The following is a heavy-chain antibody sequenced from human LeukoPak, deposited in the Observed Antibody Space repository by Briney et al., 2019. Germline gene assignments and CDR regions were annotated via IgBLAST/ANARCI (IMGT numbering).Heavy chain of an antibody. CDR3: TRAAIDAFDI. CDR1: GITLSNYG. Sequence: GGSLRLSCAVSGITLSNYGMSWVRQAPGKGLEWVAGISDSGGRTNYADSVKGRFTISRDNPKNTLYLQMNSLRAEDTAVYYCTRAAIDAFDIWGQGTMVTVSS. CDR2: ISDSGGRT. J-gene: IGHJ3*02. V-gene: IGHV3-23*01.